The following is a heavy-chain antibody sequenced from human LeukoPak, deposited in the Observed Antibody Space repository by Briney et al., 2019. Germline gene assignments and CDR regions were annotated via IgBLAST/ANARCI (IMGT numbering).Heavy chain of an antibody. CDR1: GFTFTTYG. V-gene: IGHV1-18*01. CDR2: ITAFNGNT. J-gene: IGHJ3*02. D-gene: IGHD3-9*01. CDR3: ARDWKMYYDVLTGKTPFDI. Sequence: ASVKVSCKASGFTFTTYGITWVRQAPGQGLEWMGWITAFNGNTDSAQKFQDRLTMTPDASTSTAYMELRSLRSDDTAVYYCARDWKMYYDVLTGKTPFDIWGQGTMVTVSS.